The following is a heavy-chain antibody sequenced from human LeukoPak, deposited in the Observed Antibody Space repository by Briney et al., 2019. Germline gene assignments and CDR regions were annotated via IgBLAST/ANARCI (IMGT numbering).Heavy chain of an antibody. CDR1: GFTFSSYA. CDR2: ISGSGGST. J-gene: IGHJ4*02. V-gene: IGHV3-23*01. Sequence: GGSLRLSCAASGFTFSSYAMSWVRQAPGKGLEWVSAISGSGGSTYYADSVKGRFTISRDNSKNTLYLQMNSLRAEDTAVYYCAKAVWWYYYGSGSPLGWGQGTLVTVSS. D-gene: IGHD3-10*01. CDR3: AKAVWWYYYGSGSPLG.